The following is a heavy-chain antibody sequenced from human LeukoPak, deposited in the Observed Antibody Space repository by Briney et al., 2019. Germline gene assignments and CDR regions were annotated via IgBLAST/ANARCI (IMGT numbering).Heavy chain of an antibody. V-gene: IGHV3-11*04. D-gene: IGHD6-19*01. Sequence: PGGSLRLSCATSGFTFSDYYMRCTREAPGKGLEWVSYISSSGSPIYYADSVKGRFTISRDNAKNSLYLQMNSLRAEDTAVYYCARISYSSGWYGDDYFDYWGQGTLVTVSS. CDR3: ARISYSSGWYGDDYFDY. CDR1: GFTFSDYY. CDR2: ISSSGSPI. J-gene: IGHJ4*02.